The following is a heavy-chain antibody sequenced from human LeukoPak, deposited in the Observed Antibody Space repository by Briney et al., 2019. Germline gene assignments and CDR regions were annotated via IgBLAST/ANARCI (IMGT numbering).Heavy chain of an antibody. D-gene: IGHD5-18*01. CDR1: GFTFSSYG. Sequence: SGGSLRLSCAASGFTFSSYGMHWVRQAPGKGLEWVAFIRYDGSNKYYADSVKGRFTISRDNSKNTLNLQMNSLRAEDTAVYYCAKDGNSYAAYYYYMDVWGKGTTVTVSS. J-gene: IGHJ6*03. V-gene: IGHV3-30*02. CDR3: AKDGNSYAAYYYYMDV. CDR2: IRYDGSNK.